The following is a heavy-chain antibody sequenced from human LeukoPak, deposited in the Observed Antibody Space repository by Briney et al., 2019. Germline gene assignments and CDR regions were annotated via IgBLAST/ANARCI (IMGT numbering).Heavy chain of an antibody. D-gene: IGHD3-22*01. J-gene: IGHJ4*02. CDR2: ISSSGSTI. Sequence: GGSLRLSCAASGFTFSDYYMSWIRQAPGKGLEWVSYISSSGSTIYYADSVKGRFTISRDNAKNSLYLQMNSLRAEDTAVYYCAKDWANYYDSSAYFDYWGQGTLVTVSS. CDR1: GFTFSDYY. CDR3: AKDWANYYDSSAYFDY. V-gene: IGHV3-11*01.